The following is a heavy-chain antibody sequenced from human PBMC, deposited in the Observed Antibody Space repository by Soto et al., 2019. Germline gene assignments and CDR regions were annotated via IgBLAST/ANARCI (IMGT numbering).Heavy chain of an antibody. CDR2: ISSNSAYI. CDR3: TRDASRDSSARGWFDP. V-gene: IGHV3-21*01. CDR1: GFTFLSFT. Sequence: GGSLRLSCAASGFTFLSFTMNWVRQAPGKGLEWVSTISSNSAYIYYTDALRGRFTISRDNAKNSLHLQMNSLRAEDTAVYYCTRDASRDSSARGWFDPWGPGTLVTVSS. J-gene: IGHJ5*02. D-gene: IGHD6-13*01.